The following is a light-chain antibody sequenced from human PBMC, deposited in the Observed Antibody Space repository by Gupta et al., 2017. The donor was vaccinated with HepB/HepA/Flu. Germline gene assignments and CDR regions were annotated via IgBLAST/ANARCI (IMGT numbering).Light chain of an antibody. CDR1: KVIRND. CDR3: LQHNSYPRT. CDR2: AAS. Sequence: DLQMIDSPANMSAPVGDRVTITRRASKVIRNDLGWYSQKPVKAPKRLIYAASSLQSGVSSRFRGSGSGTEFTLTLSGLQTEDFATYYCLQHNSYPRTFGQGTKVEIK. J-gene: IGKJ1*01. V-gene: IGKV1-17*01.